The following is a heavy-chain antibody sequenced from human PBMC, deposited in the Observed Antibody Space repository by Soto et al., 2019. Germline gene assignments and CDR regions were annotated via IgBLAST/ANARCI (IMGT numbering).Heavy chain of an antibody. CDR1: GFDFNNYW. J-gene: IGHJ5*02. D-gene: IGHD4-17*01. CDR3: ARDQTTGDWFDA. V-gene: IGHV3-74*03. Sequence: EVQLVESGGGLVQPGGSLRLSCGASGFDFNNYWMHWVRQDPGKGLVWVSRINGDGSDTKYADSVKGRFTISRENAKNTLYLQMNSRRAEDTAVYYCARDQTTGDWFDAWGQGTLVTVSS. CDR2: INGDGSDT.